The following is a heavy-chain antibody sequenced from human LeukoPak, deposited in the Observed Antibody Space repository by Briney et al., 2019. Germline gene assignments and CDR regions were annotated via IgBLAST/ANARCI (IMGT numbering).Heavy chain of an antibody. V-gene: IGHV3-48*03. Sequence: GESMRLSCAASGFTFSSYEMNWVRQAQGKGLEWVSYISSSGTTIYYADSVKGRFTISRDNAKNSLYLQMNSLRAEDTAVYYCAQAAAGMSPTDYWGQGTLVTVSS. D-gene: IGHD6-13*01. CDR3: AQAAAGMSPTDY. CDR2: ISSSGTTI. J-gene: IGHJ4*02. CDR1: GFTFSSYE.